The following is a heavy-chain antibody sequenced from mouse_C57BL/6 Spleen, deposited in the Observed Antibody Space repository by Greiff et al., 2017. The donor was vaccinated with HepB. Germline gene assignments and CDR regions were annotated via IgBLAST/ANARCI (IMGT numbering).Heavy chain of an antibody. D-gene: IGHD1-1*01. Sequence: VQLQQPGAELVRPGTSVKLSCKASGYTFTSYWMHWVKQRPGQGLEWIGVIDPSDSYTNYNQKFKGKATLTVDTSSSTAYMQLSSLTSEDSAVYYCARPITTVVATPGYWGQGTTLTVSS. CDR1: GYTFTSYW. CDR2: IDPSDSYT. V-gene: IGHV1-59*01. J-gene: IGHJ2*01. CDR3: ARPITTVVATPGY.